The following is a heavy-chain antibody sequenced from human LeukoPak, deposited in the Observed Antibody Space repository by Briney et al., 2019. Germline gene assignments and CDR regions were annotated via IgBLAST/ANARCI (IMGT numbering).Heavy chain of an antibody. V-gene: IGHV3-23*01. D-gene: IGHD2-8*02. J-gene: IGHJ5*02. CDR1: GFTFSNHA. Sequence: PGGSLRLSCVASGFTFSNHAMTWVRQAPGKGLEWVPAISADAVDTFYAPSVKGRFTISRDNSKNTMYLQINSLRAEDTAIYYCAKDVWWSVSWGQGTLVTVSS. CDR2: ISADAVDT. CDR3: AKDVWWSVS.